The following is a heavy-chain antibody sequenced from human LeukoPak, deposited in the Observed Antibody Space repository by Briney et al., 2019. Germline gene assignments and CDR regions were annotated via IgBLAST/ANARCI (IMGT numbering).Heavy chain of an antibody. CDR3: AKEGDYPIITYDS. J-gene: IGHJ5*01. CDR2: IKREGKEK. Sequence: PGGSLRLSCAASGFTFSSYWMNWVRQSPGKGLEWVANIKREGKEKNYVDSVKGRLSISRDNAKTSLYLQMDSLRAEDTAVYYCAKEGDYPIITYDSWGQGALVTVSS. V-gene: IGHV3-7*01. D-gene: IGHD4-17*01. CDR1: GFTFSSYW.